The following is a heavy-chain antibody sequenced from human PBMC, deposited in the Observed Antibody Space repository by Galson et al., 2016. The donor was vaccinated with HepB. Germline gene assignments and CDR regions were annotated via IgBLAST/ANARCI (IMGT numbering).Heavy chain of an antibody. V-gene: IGHV2-5*02. Sequence: PALVKPTQTLTLTCTFSEFSLSTIGVGVGWFRQPPGKALEWLALLYWDDDKRSPPSLKNSLTITKDTSQDQAVLTVTDLDPADTATYFCAYRLHHNRFDPWGQGILVTVSS. J-gene: IGHJ5*02. CDR2: LYWDDDK. CDR3: AYRLHHNRFDP. CDR1: EFSLSTIGVG.